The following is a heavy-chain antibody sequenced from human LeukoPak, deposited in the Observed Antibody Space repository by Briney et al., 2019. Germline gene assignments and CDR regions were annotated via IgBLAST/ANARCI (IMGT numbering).Heavy chain of an antibody. V-gene: IGHV6-1*01. CDR1: GDSVSSKSTA. J-gene: IGHJ6*02. CDR3: ARVHYGGNYYYYYGMDV. CDR2: TYYRSKWYT. D-gene: IGHD4-23*01. Sequence: SQTLSLTCAISGDSVSSKSTAWNWIRQSPSRGLEWLGRTYYRSKWYTGYAVSVKGRITINPDTSKNQFSLQLNSVTPEDTAVYYCARVHYGGNYYYYYGMDVWGQGATVTVSS.